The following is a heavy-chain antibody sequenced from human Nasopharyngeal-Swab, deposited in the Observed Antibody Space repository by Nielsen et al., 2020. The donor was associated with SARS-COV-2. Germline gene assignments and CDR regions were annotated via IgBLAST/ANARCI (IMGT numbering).Heavy chain of an antibody. Sequence: SETLSLTCTVSGGSISSSSYYWGWIRQPPGKGLEWIGSIYYSGSTYYNPSLKSRVTISVDTSKNQFSLKLSSVTAADTAVYFCARAKYELRFLEESNYNSFYMDVWGEGTSVTVSS. J-gene: IGHJ6*03. V-gene: IGHV4-39*01. CDR3: ARAKYELRFLEESNYNSFYMDV. D-gene: IGHD3-3*01. CDR2: IYYSGST. CDR1: GGSISSSSYY.